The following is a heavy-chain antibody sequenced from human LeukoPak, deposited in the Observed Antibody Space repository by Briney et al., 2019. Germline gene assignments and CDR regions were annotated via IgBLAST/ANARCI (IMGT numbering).Heavy chain of an antibody. CDR3: AKELDSSGYIDY. CDR2: IYTSGGST. J-gene: IGHJ4*02. V-gene: IGHV3-23*01. CDR1: GFTFSNCA. Sequence: GGSLRLSCVASGFTFSNCALSRVRQVPGTGLEWVSSIYTSGGSTYYADSVSGRFAISRDNSKNTVYLQQSSLRAEDTAIYYCAKELDSSGYIDYWGQGTLVTVSS. D-gene: IGHD3-22*01.